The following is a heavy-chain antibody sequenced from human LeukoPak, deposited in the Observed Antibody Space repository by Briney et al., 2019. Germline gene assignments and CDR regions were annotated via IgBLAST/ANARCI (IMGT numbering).Heavy chain of an antibody. D-gene: IGHD6-13*01. J-gene: IGHJ4*02. CDR3: ARGSSSFVY. V-gene: IGHV4-59*08. CDR1: GGSISNYY. CDR2: IYYSGST. Sequence: KPSETLSLTCTVSGGSISNYYWSWIRQPPGKGLEWIGYIYYSGSTNYNPSLKSRVTISVDTSKNQFSLKLSSVTAADTAVYYCARGSSSFVYWGQGTLVTVSS.